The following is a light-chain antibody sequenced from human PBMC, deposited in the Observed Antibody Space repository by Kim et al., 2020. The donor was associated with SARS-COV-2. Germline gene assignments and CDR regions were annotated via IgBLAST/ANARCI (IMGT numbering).Light chain of an antibody. J-gene: IGLJ3*02. CDR2: TNN. V-gene: IGLV1-44*01. Sequence: QAVVTQPPSASGTPGQRVTISCSGSSSNIGSNPVNWYQQFPGTAPKLLIYTNNQWPSGVPDRFSGSKSGTSASLAISGLQSEDEADYYCAAWDDSLNGVVIGGGTQLTVL. CDR1: SSNIGSNP. CDR3: AAWDDSLNGVV.